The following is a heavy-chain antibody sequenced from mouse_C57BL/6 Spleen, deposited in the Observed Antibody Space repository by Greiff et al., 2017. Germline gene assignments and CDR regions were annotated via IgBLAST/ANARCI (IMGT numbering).Heavy chain of an antibody. V-gene: IGHV1-72*01. CDR1: GYTFTSYW. CDR2: FDPNSGGT. CDR3: AREGNNLWFAY. D-gene: IGHD1-3*01. Sequence: QVQLQQPGAELVKPGASVKLSCKASGYTFTSYWMHWVKQRPGRGLEWIGRFDPNSGGTKYNEKFKSKATLTVDKPSSTAYMQLSSLTSEDSAVYYCAREGNNLWFAYWGQVTLVTVSA. J-gene: IGHJ3*01.